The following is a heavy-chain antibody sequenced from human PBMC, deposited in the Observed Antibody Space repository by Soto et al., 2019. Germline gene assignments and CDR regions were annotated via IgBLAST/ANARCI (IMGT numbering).Heavy chain of an antibody. Sequence: EVQLLESVGGVVQPGGSLRLSCVASGFNFKKFAMSWVRQAPGEGLEWVSGISCCGGSTSYAESVKGRFSIARDDSTNTLSLQMNNLRVEDKAQYYCAKADGEQWLLPHLDKWGQGTLVTVS. V-gene: IGHV3-23*01. CDR1: GFNFKKFA. CDR3: AKADGEQWLLPHLDK. J-gene: IGHJ4*02. D-gene: IGHD6-19*01. CDR2: ISCCGGST.